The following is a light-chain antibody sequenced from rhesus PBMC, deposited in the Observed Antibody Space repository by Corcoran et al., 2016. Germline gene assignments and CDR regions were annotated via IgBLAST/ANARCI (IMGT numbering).Light chain of an antibody. Sequence: EIVMTQSPATLSLSPGERATLSCRASQSVSSYVAWYQPKPAQAPRLLINGASSRATGIPDRFSGCGSGTDFTFIISSLEPEDVGVYYCQQYNNWLTFGGGTKVEIK. CDR3: QQYNNWLT. J-gene: IGKJ4*01. CDR1: QSVSSY. V-gene: IGKV3S9*01. CDR2: GAS.